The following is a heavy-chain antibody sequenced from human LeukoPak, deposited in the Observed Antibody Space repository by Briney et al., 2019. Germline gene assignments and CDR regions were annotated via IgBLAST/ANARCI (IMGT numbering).Heavy chain of an antibody. CDR3: TRGRVAATSVTSY. CDR1: TGSLSGYY. D-gene: IGHD2-15*01. J-gene: IGHJ4*02. V-gene: IGHV4-34*01. Sequence: SETLSLTCTVYTGSLSGYYWSWIRQPPGKGLEWIGEINHSGSTNYNPSLKSRVTISVDTSMNYLSPRLNSVTAADTAVYYCTRGRVAATSVTSYWGQGTLVTVSS. CDR2: INHSGST.